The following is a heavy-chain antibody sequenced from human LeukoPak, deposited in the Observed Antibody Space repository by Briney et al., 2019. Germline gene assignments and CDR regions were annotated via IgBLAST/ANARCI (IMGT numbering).Heavy chain of an antibody. D-gene: IGHD4-17*01. CDR2: IYPGDSDT. CDR3: ARRRYGDYNNWFDS. V-gene: IGHV5-51*01. Sequence: AESLKISCKGSGYSFTTYWIGWVRQVPGKGLEWMGIIYPGDSDTRYRPSFQGQVTISIDMSISTAYLQWSSLKASDTGMYYCARRRYGDYNNWFDSWGQGTPVTVSS. J-gene: IGHJ5*01. CDR1: GYSFTTYW.